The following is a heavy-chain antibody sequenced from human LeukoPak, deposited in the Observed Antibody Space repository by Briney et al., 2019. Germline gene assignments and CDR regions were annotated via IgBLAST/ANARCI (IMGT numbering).Heavy chain of an antibody. Sequence: SVKVSCRASGGTFSSYAINWVRQAPGQGLEWMGGIIPIFGTANYAQKFQGRVTITADESTSTAYMELSSLRSEDTAVYYCARGGTISAGDWFDPWGQGTLVTVSS. J-gene: IGHJ5*02. CDR3: ARGGTISAGDWFDP. CDR2: IIPIFGTA. D-gene: IGHD3-3*01. V-gene: IGHV1-69*01. CDR1: GGTFSSYA.